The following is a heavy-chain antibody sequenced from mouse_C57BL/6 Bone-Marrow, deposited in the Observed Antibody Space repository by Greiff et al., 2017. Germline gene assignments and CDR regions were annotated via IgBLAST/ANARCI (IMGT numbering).Heavy chain of an antibody. D-gene: IGHD1-1*01. V-gene: IGHV1-61*01. J-gene: IGHJ2*01. CDR1: GYTFTSYW. Sequence: QVQLQQPGAELVRPGSSVKLSCKASGYTFTSYWMDWVKQRPGQGLEWIGNIYPSASETHYNQKFKDKATLTVDKSSSTAYMQLSSLTSEDSAVYYCARLGITTVVADYWGQGTTLTVSS. CDR2: IYPSASET. CDR3: ARLGITTVVADY.